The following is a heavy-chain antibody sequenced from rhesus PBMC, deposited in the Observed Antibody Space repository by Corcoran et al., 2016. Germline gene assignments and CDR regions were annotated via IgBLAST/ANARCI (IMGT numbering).Heavy chain of an antibody. CDR1: GGSVNSLY. CDR2: IDGGSGNS. Sequence: QVQLQESGPGLVKPSDTLSLTCAVSGGSVNSLYWRWFPQSPGNGLEWTWCIDGGSGNSYYNPSLKSRFTISIDMSKNHFSLKVNSVTAADTAVYYCARYKPIVGTTYFDYWGQGVLVTVSS. V-gene: IGHV4-165*01. CDR3: ARYKPIVGTTYFDY. J-gene: IGHJ4*01. D-gene: IGHD1-14*01.